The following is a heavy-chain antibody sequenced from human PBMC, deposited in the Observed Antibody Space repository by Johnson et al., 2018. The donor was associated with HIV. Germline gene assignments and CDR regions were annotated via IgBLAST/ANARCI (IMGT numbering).Heavy chain of an antibody. CDR3: AKDRGNWGYSNYEGAFDI. J-gene: IGHJ3*02. D-gene: IGHD4-11*01. V-gene: IGHV3-7*03. Sequence: VQLVESGGGLVKPGGSLRLSCAASGFTFSNAWMSWVRQAPGKGLEWVANIKQDGSEKYYVDSVTGRFTISRDNAKNSLYLQMNSLKTEDTAVYYCAKDRGNWGYSNYEGAFDIWGQGTMVTVSS. CDR1: GFTFSNAW. CDR2: IKQDGSEK.